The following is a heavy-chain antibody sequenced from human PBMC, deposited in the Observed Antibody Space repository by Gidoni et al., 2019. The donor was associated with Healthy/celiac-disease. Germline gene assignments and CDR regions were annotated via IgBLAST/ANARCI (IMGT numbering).Heavy chain of an antibody. Sequence: QVQLQQWGAGLLKPSETLSLTCAVYGGSFSGYYWSWIRQPPGKGLEWIGEINHSGSTNYNPSLKSRVTISVDTSKNQFSLKLSSVTAADTAVYYCARKSWLRLGDLSSWGQGTLVTVSS. D-gene: IGHD3-16*01. CDR2: INHSGST. CDR1: GGSFSGYY. V-gene: IGHV4-34*01. J-gene: IGHJ4*02. CDR3: ARKSWLRLGDLSS.